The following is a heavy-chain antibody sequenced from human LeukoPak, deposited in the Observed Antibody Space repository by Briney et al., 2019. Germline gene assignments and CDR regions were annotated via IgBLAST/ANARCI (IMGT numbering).Heavy chain of an antibody. CDR2: IYYSGST. CDR1: GGSISSSSYY. V-gene: IGHV4-39*01. Sequence: PSETLSLTCTVSGGSISSSSYYWGWISQPPGKGLEWIGSIYYSGSTYYNPSLKSRVTISVDTSKNQFSLKLSSVTAADTAVYYCARHGRGSGWVDYWGQGTLVTVSS. D-gene: IGHD6-19*01. J-gene: IGHJ4*02. CDR3: ARHGRGSGWVDY.